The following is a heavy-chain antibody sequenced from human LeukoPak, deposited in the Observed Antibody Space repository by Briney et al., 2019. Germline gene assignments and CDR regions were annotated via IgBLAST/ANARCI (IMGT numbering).Heavy chain of an antibody. CDR3: AASGYDLDWYFDL. V-gene: IGHV3-23*01. D-gene: IGHD5-12*01. Sequence: GGSLRLSSAASGFTSISYAMSWVRQAPGKGLEWVSAISDSGGSTYYADSVKGRFTISRDYATNSLYLQMNSLRAEDTAVYYCAASGYDLDWYFDLWGRGTLVTVFS. J-gene: IGHJ2*01. CDR1: GFTSISYA. CDR2: ISDSGGST.